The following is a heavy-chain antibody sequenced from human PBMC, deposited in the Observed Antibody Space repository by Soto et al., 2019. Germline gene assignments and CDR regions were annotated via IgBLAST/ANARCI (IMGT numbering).Heavy chain of an antibody. CDR3: ARVAYCGGDCYRGFDP. CDR2: IYHSGST. CDR1: GGSISSGGYS. J-gene: IGHJ5*02. V-gene: IGHV4-30-2*01. D-gene: IGHD2-21*02. Sequence: QLQLQESGSGLVKPSQTLSLTCAVSGGSISSGGYSWSWIRQPPGKGLEWIGYIYHSGSTYYNPYLKSRVTISVDRSKNQFSLKLSSVPAADTSVYDCARVAYCGGDCYRGFDPWGQGTLVTVSS.